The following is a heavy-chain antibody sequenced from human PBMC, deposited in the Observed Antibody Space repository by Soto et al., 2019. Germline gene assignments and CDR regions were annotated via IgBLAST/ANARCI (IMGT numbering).Heavy chain of an antibody. CDR3: ARQTSRSGWNPPTDDAFDI. CDR2: IYYSGST. V-gene: IGHV4-39*01. Sequence: SETLSLTCTVSGGSISSSSYYWGWIRQPPGKGLEWIGSIYYSGSTYYNPSLKSRVTISVDTSKNQFSLKLSSVTAADTAVYYCARQTSRSGWNPPTDDAFDIWGQGTMVTVSS. CDR1: GGSISSSSYY. J-gene: IGHJ3*02. D-gene: IGHD6-19*01.